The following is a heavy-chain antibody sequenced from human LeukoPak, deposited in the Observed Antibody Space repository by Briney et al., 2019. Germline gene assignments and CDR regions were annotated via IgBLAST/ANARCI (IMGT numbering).Heavy chain of an antibody. CDR1: GGSISSYY. CDR2: ITYSGRT. CDR3: ARSHSVWTSFDY. V-gene: IGHV4-59*01. D-gene: IGHD3/OR15-3a*01. J-gene: IGHJ4*02. Sequence: SETLSLTCTVSGGSISSYYWTWIRQPPGKGLEWIGYITYSGRTDYNPSLKSRVTISVDTSRNQFSLKLSSVTAADTAVYYCARSHSVWTSFDYWGQGTLVTVSS.